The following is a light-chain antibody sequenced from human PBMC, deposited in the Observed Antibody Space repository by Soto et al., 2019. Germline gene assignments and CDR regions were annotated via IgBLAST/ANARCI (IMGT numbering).Light chain of an antibody. V-gene: IGKV3-15*01. J-gene: IGKJ1*01. CDR1: QSVSIN. CDR2: GAS. CDR3: QHYNNWPPWT. Sequence: EIVMTQSPVILSVSPGERVTLSCRASQSVSINLAWYQQKPGQAPRLLIYGASNRATGIPARFSGSGSGTEFTLTISSQQSEDFAVYYCQHYNNWPPWTFGQGTKVEIK.